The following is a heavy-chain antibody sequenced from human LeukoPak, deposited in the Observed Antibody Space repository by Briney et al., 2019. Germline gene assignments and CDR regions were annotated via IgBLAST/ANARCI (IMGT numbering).Heavy chain of an antibody. CDR2: ISGSGGST. D-gene: IGHD5-18*01. Sequence: GGSLRLSCAASGFTFSSYAMSWVRQAPGKGLEWVSAISGSGGSTYYTDSVRGRFTISRDNSKNTLYLQMNSLRAEDTAVYYCAKAPEYSYGPDAFDIWGQGTMVTVSS. CDR1: GFTFSSYA. CDR3: AKAPEYSYGPDAFDI. J-gene: IGHJ3*02. V-gene: IGHV3-23*01.